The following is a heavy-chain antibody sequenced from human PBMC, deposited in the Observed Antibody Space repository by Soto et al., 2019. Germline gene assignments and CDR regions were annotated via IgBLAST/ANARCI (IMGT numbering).Heavy chain of an antibody. J-gene: IGHJ4*02. CDR2: INSDGRST. D-gene: IGHD3-10*01. CDR1: GFTFSSYW. CDR3: ASYYGSGIYHPKY. V-gene: IGHV3-74*01. Sequence: VQLVESGGGLVQPGGSLRLSCAASGFTFSSYWMHWVRQAPGKGLVWVSRINSDGRSTSYADSVKGRFTISRDNAKNTLYLQMNSLRAEDTAVYYCASYYGSGIYHPKYWGQVTLVTVAS.